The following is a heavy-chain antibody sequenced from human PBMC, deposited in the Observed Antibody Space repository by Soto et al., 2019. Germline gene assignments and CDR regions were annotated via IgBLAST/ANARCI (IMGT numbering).Heavy chain of an antibody. V-gene: IGHV4-61*01. CDR2: VYYSGTT. CDR3: ARTTAVPNTLRSRYFFDY. J-gene: IGHJ4*02. CDR1: GVSVSNKTYY. D-gene: IGHD4-17*01. Sequence: SETLSLTCSVSGVSVSNKTYYWSWMRQPPGMRLEWMEYVYYSGTTNYSPSLKSRVTISVDLSKNQFSLRLSSVTTADTALYYCARTTAVPNTLRSRYFFDYWGQGTLVTVSS.